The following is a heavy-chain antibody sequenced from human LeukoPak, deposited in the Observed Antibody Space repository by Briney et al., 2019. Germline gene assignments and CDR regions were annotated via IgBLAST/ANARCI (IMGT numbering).Heavy chain of an antibody. Sequence: GGSLRLSCAPSGFTFSSYSMNWVRQAPGKGLEWVSVIYSGGSTYYADSVKGRFTISRDNSKNTLYLQMNSLRAEDTAVYYCARESHSSGPTGFDYWGQGTLVTVSS. CDR2: IYSGGST. J-gene: IGHJ4*02. CDR1: GFTFSSYS. V-gene: IGHV3-53*01. CDR3: ARESHSSGPTGFDY. D-gene: IGHD6-19*01.